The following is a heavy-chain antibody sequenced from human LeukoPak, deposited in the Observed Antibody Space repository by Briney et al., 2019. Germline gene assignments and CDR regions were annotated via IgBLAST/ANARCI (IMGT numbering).Heavy chain of an antibody. CDR1: GGSISSSDYY. Sequence: SETLSLTCTVSGGSISSSDYYWGWLRQPPGKGLEWIGSIYYGGSTYYNPSLKSRVTISVDTSKNQFSLKLSFVTIADTAVYYCARALGYCSGGSCTRGYNWFDPWGQGTLVTVPS. D-gene: IGHD2-15*01. CDR3: ARALGYCSGGSCTRGYNWFDP. J-gene: IGHJ5*02. V-gene: IGHV4-39*01. CDR2: IYYGGST.